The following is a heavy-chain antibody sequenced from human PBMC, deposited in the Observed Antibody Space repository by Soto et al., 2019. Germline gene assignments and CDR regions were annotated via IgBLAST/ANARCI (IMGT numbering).Heavy chain of an antibody. Sequence: QEQLVQSGADIKKPGASVKVSCKASGHTFSGYYVHCVRQAPGQGLEWMGWVTANSGGTHYAQKFRGRGSMTKDTALRAAYMETSSLRPNSMAVYFCWSDFVGDDLTVTTGEFGRLWGQRTLVTVSS. D-gene: IGHD3-16*01. J-gene: IGHJ4*02. V-gene: IGHV1-2*02. CDR3: WSDFVGDDLTVTTGEFGRL. CDR1: GHTFSGYY. CDR2: VTANSGGT.